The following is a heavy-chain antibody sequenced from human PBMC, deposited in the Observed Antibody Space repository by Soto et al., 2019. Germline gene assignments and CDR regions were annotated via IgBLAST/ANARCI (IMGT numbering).Heavy chain of an antibody. CDR2: IIPIFGTA. CDR3: ARIPDLLSWSGPETRFDP. V-gene: IGHV1-69*06. J-gene: IGHJ5*02. D-gene: IGHD3-3*01. Sequence: QVQLVQSGAEVKKPGSSVKVSCKASGGTFSSYAISWVRQAPGQGLEWMGGIIPIFGTANYAQKFQGRVTITADKSTSTAYMELSSLRSEDTAVYYCARIPDLLSWSGPETRFDPWGQGTLVTVSS. CDR1: GGTFSSYA.